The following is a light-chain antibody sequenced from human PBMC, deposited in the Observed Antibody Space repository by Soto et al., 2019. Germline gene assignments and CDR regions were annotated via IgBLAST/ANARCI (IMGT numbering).Light chain of an antibody. V-gene: IGKV1-27*01. CDR3: QKYDRAPAT. CDR2: AAS. CDR1: QDIKKF. Sequence: DIQMTQSPSSLSASLGDSVTITCRASQDIKKFLAWYQQRPGEVPKVLIYAASSLRPGVPTRFSGNGSGTDFTFTINSLQPEDVATYYCQKYDRAPATFGHGTKVDVK. J-gene: IGKJ1*01.